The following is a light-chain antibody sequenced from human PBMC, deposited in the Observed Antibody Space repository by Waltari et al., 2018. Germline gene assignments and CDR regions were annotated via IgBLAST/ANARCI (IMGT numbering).Light chain of an antibody. Sequence: HSALTQPASVSGSPGQSISISCTGTSSDVGSYSYVSCYQQQPGTAPKLMVYDVGFRPSGVSDRFSGSKSGNTASLTISGLQAEDEATYYCSSYTNTSPYVLFGGGTKLTVL. CDR2: DVG. J-gene: IGLJ2*01. V-gene: IGLV2-14*03. CDR3: SSYTNTSPYVL. CDR1: SSDVGSYSY.